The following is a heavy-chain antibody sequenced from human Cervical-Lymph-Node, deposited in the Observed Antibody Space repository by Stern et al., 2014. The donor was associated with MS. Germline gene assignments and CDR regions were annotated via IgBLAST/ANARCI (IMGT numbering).Heavy chain of an antibody. CDR3: ARDLEIDYGRDV. CDR1: GFTFNDYS. D-gene: IGHD5-24*01. V-gene: IGHV3-21*01. J-gene: IGHJ6*02. Sequence: EVQLVESGGGLVKPGGSLRLSCSASGFTFNDYSMNWVRQAPGKGLEWVSYITRSSGYIYYAESMKGRFTISRANAKNSPYLQLNSLRAEDTAVYYCARDLEIDYGRDVWGQGPTATVSS. CDR2: ITRSSGYI.